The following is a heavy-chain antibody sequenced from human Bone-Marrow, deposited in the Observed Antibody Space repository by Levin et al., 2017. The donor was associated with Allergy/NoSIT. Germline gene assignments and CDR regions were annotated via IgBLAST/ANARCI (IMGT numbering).Heavy chain of an antibody. CDR1: GGSFSNGAYY. V-gene: IGHV4-31*01. CDR3: ARGHVYADYFDF. J-gene: IGHJ4*02. D-gene: IGHD5/OR15-5a*01. CDR2: IYYSGST. Sequence: NASETLSLTCTVSGGSFSNGAYYWTWVRQHPGQGLEWIAYIYYSGSTYYNPSLKSQFTISVDTSKNQFSLNLTSVTAADTAVYYCARGHVYADYFDFWGQGTLVRVSS.